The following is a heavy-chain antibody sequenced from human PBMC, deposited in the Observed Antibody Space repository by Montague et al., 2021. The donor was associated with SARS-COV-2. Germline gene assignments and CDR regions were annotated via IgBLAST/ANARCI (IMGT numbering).Heavy chain of an antibody. V-gene: IGHV4-31*03. J-gene: IGHJ3*02. CDR1: GGSISSSSSY. CDR3: ARDSGYYDSSGYSYDAFDI. D-gene: IGHD3-22*01. Sequence: TLSLTCTVSGGSISSSSSYWGWIRQHPGKGLEWIGYIYHTGSTHYNPSLKSRVTISKETSKNHFSLNLSSVTAADSAVYYCARDSGYYDSSGYSYDAFDIWGQGTKVTVSS. CDR2: IYHTGST.